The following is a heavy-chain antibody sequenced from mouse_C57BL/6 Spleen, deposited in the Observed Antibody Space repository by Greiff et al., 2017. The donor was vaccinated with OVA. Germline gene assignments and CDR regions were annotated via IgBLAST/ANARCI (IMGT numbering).Heavy chain of an antibody. CDR2: ISDGGSYT. D-gene: IGHD4-1*01. J-gene: IGHJ1*03. CDR3: ARDWDSYFDV. CDR1: GFTFSSYA. V-gene: IGHV5-4*01. Sequence: EVQVVESGGGLVKPGGSLKLSCAASGFTFSSYAMSWVRQTPEKRLEWVATISDGGSYTYYPDNVKGRFTISRDKAKNNLYLQMSHLKSEDTAMYYCARDWDSYFDVWGTGTTVTVSS.